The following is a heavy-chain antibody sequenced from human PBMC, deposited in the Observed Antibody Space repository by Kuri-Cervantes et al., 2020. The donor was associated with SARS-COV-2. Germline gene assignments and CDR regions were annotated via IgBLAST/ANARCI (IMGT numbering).Heavy chain of an antibody. D-gene: IGHD4-17*01. Sequence: ASVKVSCKASGYTFTSYDINWVRQATGQGLEWMGIINPSGGSTSYAQKFQGRVTMTRDTSTSTVYMELSSLRSEDTAVYYCASYGDYNNAFDIWGQGTMVTVSS. CDR2: INPSGGST. CDR3: ASYGDYNNAFDI. CDR1: GYTFTSYD. V-gene: IGHV1-46*01. J-gene: IGHJ3*02.